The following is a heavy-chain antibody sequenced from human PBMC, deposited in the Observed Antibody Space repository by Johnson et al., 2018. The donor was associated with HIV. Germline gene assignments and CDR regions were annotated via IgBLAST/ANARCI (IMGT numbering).Heavy chain of an antibody. D-gene: IGHD3-22*01. CDR3: ARDTPWDYQDSSGYFAAPGAFDV. CDR1: GFTFSSYG. V-gene: IGHV3-30*19. Sequence: QVQLVESGGGVVQPGRSLRLSCAASGFTFSSYGMHWVRQAPDKGLEWVAVISYDANNKYYADSVKGRFTISRDNSKNTLYLQMNSLRVEDTAMYHCARDTPWDYQDSSGYFAAPGAFDVWGQGTMVTVSS. J-gene: IGHJ3*01. CDR2: ISYDANNK.